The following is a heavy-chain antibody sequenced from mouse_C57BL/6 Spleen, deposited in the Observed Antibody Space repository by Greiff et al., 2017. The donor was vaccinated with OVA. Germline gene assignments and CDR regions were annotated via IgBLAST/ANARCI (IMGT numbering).Heavy chain of an antibody. CDR3: ARPHYYGSSYSYWYFDV. Sequence: QVQLQQPGAELVKPGASVKLSCKASGYTFTSYWMHWVKQRPGQGLEWIGMIHPNSGSTNYNEKFKSKATLTVDKSSSPAYMQLSSLTSADSAVYYCARPHYYGSSYSYWYFDVWGTGTTVTVSS. CDR2: IHPNSGST. CDR1: GYTFTSYW. D-gene: IGHD1-1*01. J-gene: IGHJ1*03. V-gene: IGHV1-64*01.